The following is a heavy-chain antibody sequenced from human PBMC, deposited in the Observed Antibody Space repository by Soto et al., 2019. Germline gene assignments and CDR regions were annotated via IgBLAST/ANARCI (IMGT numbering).Heavy chain of an antibody. CDR1: GFTYSTYT. CDR2: ISYDGNNK. D-gene: IGHD1-7*01. V-gene: IGHV3-30-3*01. J-gene: IGHJ4*02. Sequence: QVQLVESGGGVVQPGRSLRLSCAASGFTYSTYTMHWVRQAPGKGLERVAVISYDGNNKSYADSVKGRFPNPRDSTKQTMYLPMNSPRPDDTAMYYCARDGVCSTEYTWNYGTYFDSWGQGVLVTASS. CDR3: ARDGVCSTEYTWNYGTYFDS.